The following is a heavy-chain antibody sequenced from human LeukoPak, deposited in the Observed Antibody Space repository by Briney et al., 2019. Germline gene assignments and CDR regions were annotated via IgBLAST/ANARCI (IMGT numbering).Heavy chain of an antibody. CDR3: ARSRQDPIVVVVAATRWFDP. CDR2: INHSGST. V-gene: IGHV4-34*01. Sequence: PSETLSLTCAVYGGSFSGYYWSWIRQPPGKGLEWIGEINHSGSTNYNPSLKSRVTISVDTSKNQFSLKLSSVTAADTAVYYCARSRQDPIVVVVAATRWFDPWGQGTLDTVSS. J-gene: IGHJ5*02. D-gene: IGHD2-15*01. CDR1: GGSFSGYY.